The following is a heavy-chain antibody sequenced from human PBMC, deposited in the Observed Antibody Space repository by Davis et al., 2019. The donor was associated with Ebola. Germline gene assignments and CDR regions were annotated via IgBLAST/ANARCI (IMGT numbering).Heavy chain of an antibody. D-gene: IGHD3-3*01. CDR1: GFIFSNFD. J-gene: IGHJ4*02. V-gene: IGHV3-21*06. CDR3: ARGTIFGVVIAYFDY. Sequence: GESLKISCAASGFIFSNFDMNWVRQAPGKGLEWVSSISISGTFTYYADSVKGRFTISRDDAKNSLFLHMNSLRADDTAVYYCARGTIFGVVIAYFDYWGQGTLVTVSS. CDR2: ISISGTFT.